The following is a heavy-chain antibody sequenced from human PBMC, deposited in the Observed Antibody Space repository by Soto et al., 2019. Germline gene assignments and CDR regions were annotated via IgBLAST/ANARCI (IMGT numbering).Heavy chain of an antibody. Sequence: QVQLVESGGGVVQPGRSRRLSCAASGCTVSSYGMHWVRQAPGKGLEWVALISYDGSNTYYADSVKGRFTVSRDNSKNTLYLQINSLRAEDAAVYYCAKDRLELLYYYYGMDVWGQGTTVTVSS. CDR3: AKDRLELLYYYYGMDV. J-gene: IGHJ6*02. CDR2: ISYDGSNT. V-gene: IGHV3-30*18. D-gene: IGHD1-7*01. CDR1: GCTVSSYG.